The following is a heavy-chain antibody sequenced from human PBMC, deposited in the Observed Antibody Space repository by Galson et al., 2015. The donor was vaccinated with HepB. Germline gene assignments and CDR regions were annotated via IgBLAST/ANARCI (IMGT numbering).Heavy chain of an antibody. V-gene: IGHV3-33*03. CDR1: GFDISTYG. J-gene: IGHJ6*02. CDR3: AKAEASTWVNGVYYYYRGLDV. D-gene: IGHD2-2*01. CDR2: IWYDGSEK. Sequence: SLRLSCAASGFDISTYGMHWVRQAPGKGLEWLAAIWYDGSEKYFADSVKGRFTISRDNSKNTLSMEMNILRAEDTAVYYCAKAEASTWVNGVYYYYRGLDVWGQGTTVTVSS.